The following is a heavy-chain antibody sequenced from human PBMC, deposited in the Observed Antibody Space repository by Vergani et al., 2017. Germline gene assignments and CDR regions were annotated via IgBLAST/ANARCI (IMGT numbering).Heavy chain of an antibody. D-gene: IGHD4-11*01. Sequence: QVQLQQWGGGLLKPSETLSLTCVVNGGSFTSYHWTWIRQSPGEGLEWVGDIDHTGRPDNNPSLKSGLTLSVDKSRNKFSLTLNSVTATDTAIYFCARVNTETNGHLYHNEYMDVWGQGTAVTVS. V-gene: IGHV4-34*01. J-gene: IGHJ6*03. CDR2: IDHTGRP. CDR3: ARVNTETNGHLYHNEYMDV. CDR1: GGSFTSYH.